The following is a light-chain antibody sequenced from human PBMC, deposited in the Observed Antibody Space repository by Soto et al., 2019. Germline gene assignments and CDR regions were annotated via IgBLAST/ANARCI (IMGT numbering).Light chain of an antibody. CDR1: SGSIASNY. Sequence: NFMLTQPHSVSESPGKTVTISCTGSSGSIASNYVQWYQQRPGSAPTTVIYEDNQRPSGVPDRFSGSIDSSSNSASLTISGLKTEDEADYYCQSSKVFGGGTKLTVL. CDR2: EDN. CDR3: QSSKV. J-gene: IGLJ2*01. V-gene: IGLV6-57*02.